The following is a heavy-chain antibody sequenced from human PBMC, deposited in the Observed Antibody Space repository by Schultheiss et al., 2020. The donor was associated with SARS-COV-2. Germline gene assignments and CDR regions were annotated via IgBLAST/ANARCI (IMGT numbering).Heavy chain of an antibody. CDR3: AREGSSGVYFDY. V-gene: IGHV4-4*07. D-gene: IGHD6-25*01. J-gene: IGHJ4*02. CDR1: GGSFSGYY. CDR2: IYTSGST. Sequence: SQTLSLTCAVYGGSFSGYYWSWIRQPPGKGLEWIGRIYTSGSTNYNPSLKSRVTMSVDTSKNQFSLKLSSVTAADTAVYYCAREGSSGVYFDYWGQGTLVTVSS.